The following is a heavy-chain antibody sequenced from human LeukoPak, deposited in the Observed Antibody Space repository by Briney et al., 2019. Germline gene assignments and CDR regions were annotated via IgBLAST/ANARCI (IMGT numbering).Heavy chain of an antibody. J-gene: IGHJ5*02. CDR2: ISSSSSAI. V-gene: IGHV3-48*04. CDR3: AKGGTPFQSRYCSSTSRYMDDWFDP. CDR1: GFTFSSYS. Sequence: GGSLRLSCAASGFTFSSYSMNWIRQAPGKGLEWVSYISSSSSAIYYTDSVKGRFTISRDNAKNSLYLQMNSLRAEDMALYYCAKGGTPFQSRYCSSTSRYMDDWFDPWGQGTLVTVSS. D-gene: IGHD2-2*02.